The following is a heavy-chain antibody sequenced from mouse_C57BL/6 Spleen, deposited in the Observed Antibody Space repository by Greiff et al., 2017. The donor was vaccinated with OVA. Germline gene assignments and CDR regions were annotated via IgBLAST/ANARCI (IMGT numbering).Heavy chain of an antibody. CDR2: IDPETGGT. CDR1: GYTFTDYE. Sequence: QVQLKQSGAELVRPGASVTLSCKASGYTFTDYEMHWVKQTPVHGLEWIGAIDPETGGTAYNQKFKGKAILTADKSSSTAYMELRSLTSEDSAVYYCTREGDYWGQGTLVTVSA. D-gene: IGHD2-13*01. J-gene: IGHJ3*01. CDR3: TREGDY. V-gene: IGHV1-15*01.